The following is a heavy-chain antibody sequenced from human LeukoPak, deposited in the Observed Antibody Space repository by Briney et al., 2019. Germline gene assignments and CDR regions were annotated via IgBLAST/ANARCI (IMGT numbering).Heavy chain of an antibody. CDR1: GGSISSYY. V-gene: IGHV4-59*12. Sequence: SETLSLTCTVSGGSISSYYWSWIRQPPGKGLEWIGYIYHSGSTYYNPSLKSRVTISVDRSKNQFSLKLSSVTAADTAVYYCARDASGGYNWFDPWGQGTLVTVSS. J-gene: IGHJ5*02. D-gene: IGHD3-10*01. CDR3: ARDASGGYNWFDP. CDR2: IYHSGST.